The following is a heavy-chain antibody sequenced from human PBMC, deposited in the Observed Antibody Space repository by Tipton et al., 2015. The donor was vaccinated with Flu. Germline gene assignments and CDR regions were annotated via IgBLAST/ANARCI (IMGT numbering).Heavy chain of an antibody. Sequence: TLSLTCTVADDSIGSSSYYWGWIRQPLGKGLEWIGSIYYSGNTYYNPSLKSRVTISVDTSKNQFSLKLSSVTAADTAVYYCARDGFITMIVVVTPGAFDIWGQGTMVPVSS. D-gene: IGHD3-22*01. CDR1: DDSIGSSSYY. CDR3: ARDGFITMIVVVTPGAFDI. J-gene: IGHJ3*02. V-gene: IGHV4-39*07. CDR2: IYYSGNT.